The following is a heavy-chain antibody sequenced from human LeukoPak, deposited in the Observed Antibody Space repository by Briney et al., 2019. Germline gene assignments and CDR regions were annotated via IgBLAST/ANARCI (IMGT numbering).Heavy chain of an antibody. Sequence: GGSLRPSCAASGFTFSSYGMHWVRQAPGKGLEWVAVIWYDESNKYYADSVKGRFTISRDNSKNTLYLQMNSLRAEDTAVYYCARAFNTMIVVVMDRYGMDVWGQGTTVTVSS. D-gene: IGHD3-22*01. CDR3: ARAFNTMIVVVMDRYGMDV. J-gene: IGHJ6*02. CDR2: IWYDESNK. CDR1: GFTFSSYG. V-gene: IGHV3-33*01.